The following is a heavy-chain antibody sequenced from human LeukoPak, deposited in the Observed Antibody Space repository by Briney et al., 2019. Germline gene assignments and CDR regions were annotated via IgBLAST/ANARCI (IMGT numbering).Heavy chain of an antibody. Sequence: GGSLRLSCAASGFTFSSYSMNWVLQAPGKGLEWVSCISSSGSSIYYADSVKGRFTISRDNAKNSLYLQMNSLRAEDTAVYYCAKEGEMSRGTTFSDYWGQGTLVTVSS. D-gene: IGHD4-17*01. CDR3: AKEGEMSRGTTFSDY. V-gene: IGHV3-21*01. CDR1: GFTFSSYS. J-gene: IGHJ4*02. CDR2: ISSSGSSI.